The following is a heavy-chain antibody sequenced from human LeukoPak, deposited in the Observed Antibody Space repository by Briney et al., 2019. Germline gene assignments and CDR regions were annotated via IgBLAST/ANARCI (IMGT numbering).Heavy chain of an antibody. V-gene: IGHV3-23*01. J-gene: IGHJ4*02. CDR3: AKDRSLTLPTFERSGYYYY. CDR2: LSGSGDTT. CDR1: GFAFRSFD. D-gene: IGHD3-22*01. Sequence: GGSLRLSCAASGFAFRSFDMSWVRQAPGKVLEWVSSLSGSGDTTYYADSVKGRFTISRDNSNNTLYLQMNSLRAEDTALYYCAKDRSLTLPTFERSGYYYYWGQGTLVTVSS.